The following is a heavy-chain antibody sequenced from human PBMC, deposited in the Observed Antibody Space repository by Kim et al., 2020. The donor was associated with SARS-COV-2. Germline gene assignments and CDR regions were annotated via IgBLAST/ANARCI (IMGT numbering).Heavy chain of an antibody. CDR3: ARPSFCADGVCPCYDF. CDR1: GYTFTNYG. J-gene: IGHJ4*02. CDR2: VNAGNGDT. Sequence: ASVKVSCKASGYTFTNYGVHWVRQAPGQSLEWMGWVNAGNGDTHYSPKFQDRITITRDTSATTAYMELSSLRSEDTAVYYCARPSFCADGVCPCYDFWGQGTLVTVSS. V-gene: IGHV1-3*01. D-gene: IGHD2-8*01.